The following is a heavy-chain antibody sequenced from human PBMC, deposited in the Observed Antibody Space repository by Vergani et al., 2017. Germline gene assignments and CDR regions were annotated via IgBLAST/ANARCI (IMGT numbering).Heavy chain of an antibody. J-gene: IGHJ6*02. V-gene: IGHV5-51*01. CDR1: GYTFSRYW. Sequence: EVALVQSGAELKKPGESLKISCTASGYTFSRYWIVWVRQVPGKGLGWMGIIYPGDSDTRYSPSFQGQVTISADKSINTAYLQWRTLKASDTAIYFCARPRTVTTPYEDLLDVWVQGTTVTVSS. CDR2: IYPGDSDT. CDR3: ARPRTVTTPYEDLLDV. D-gene: IGHD4-17*01.